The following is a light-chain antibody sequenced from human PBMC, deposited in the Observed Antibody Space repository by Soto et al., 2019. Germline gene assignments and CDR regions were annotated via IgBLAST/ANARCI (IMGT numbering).Light chain of an antibody. J-gene: IGKJ1*01. CDR1: QSFGSS. V-gene: IGKV3D-15*01. CDR3: LQYNNWPRT. CDR2: HAS. Sequence: EIVLTQSPGTLSLSPGERATLSCRASQSFGSSLAWYQQKPGQAPRLLIHHASTRAAGIPARFSGSGSGTEFTLTITSLLSEDFAVYYCLQYNNWPRTFGQGTKVDIK.